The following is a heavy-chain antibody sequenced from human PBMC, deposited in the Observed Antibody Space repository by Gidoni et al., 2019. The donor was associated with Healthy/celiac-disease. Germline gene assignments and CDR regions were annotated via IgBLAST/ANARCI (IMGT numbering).Heavy chain of an antibody. V-gene: IGHV3-15*01. J-gene: IGHJ4*02. CDR3: TTGLLRGYCSSTSCRPFDY. D-gene: IGHD2-2*01. CDR1: GFTFINAW. Sequence: EVQLVESGGGLVKPGGSLRLFCAASGFTFINAWMSWVRQAPGKGLEWVGRIKSKTDGGTTDYAAPVKGRFTISRDDSKNTLYLQMNSLKTEDTAVYYCTTGLLRGYCSSTSCRPFDYWGQGTLVTVSS. CDR2: IKSKTDGGTT.